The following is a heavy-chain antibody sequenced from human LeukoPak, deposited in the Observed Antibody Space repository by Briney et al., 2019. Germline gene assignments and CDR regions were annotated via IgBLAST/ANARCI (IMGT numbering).Heavy chain of an antibody. J-gene: IGHJ4*02. D-gene: IGHD3-3*01. CDR2: IGGSGGST. Sequence: GGSLRLSCAASGFTFSSYAMSWVRQAPGKGLEWVSAIGGSGGSTYYADSVKGRFTISRDNSKNTLYLQMNSLRAEDTAVYYCAKGAYDFWSGYYQLLDYWGQGTLVTVSS. CDR1: GFTFSSYA. V-gene: IGHV3-23*01. CDR3: AKGAYDFWSGYYQLLDY.